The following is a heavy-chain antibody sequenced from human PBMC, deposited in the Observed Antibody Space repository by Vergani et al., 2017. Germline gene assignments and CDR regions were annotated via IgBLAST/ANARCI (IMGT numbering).Heavy chain of an antibody. CDR2: LSASDRRT. CDR1: GFTFIMHA. Sequence: EVQLLESGGGLVQPGGSLRLSCAASGFTFIMHAMSWVRQAPGKGLEWVSTLSASDRRTHYADSVKGRFTISRDISKNTLFLHMNSLRPEDTAVYYCAKVGRSEVAGTFGAFGIWGQGTMVTVSS. CDR3: AKVGRSEVAGTFGAFGI. J-gene: IGHJ3*02. D-gene: IGHD6-19*01. V-gene: IGHV3-23*01.